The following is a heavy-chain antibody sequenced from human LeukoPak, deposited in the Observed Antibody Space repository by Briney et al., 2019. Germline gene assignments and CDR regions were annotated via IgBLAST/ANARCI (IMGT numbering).Heavy chain of an antibody. CDR3: ARCTSSYYYYGMDV. D-gene: IGHD2-2*01. V-gene: IGHV3-48*04. CDR1: GFTFSSYW. Sequence: GGSLRLSCAASGFTFSSYWMNWVRQAPGKGLEWLSYISRSDSAKYYADSVKGRFTISRDNAKNSLYLQMSNLRAEDTAVYYCARCTSSYYYYGMDVWGQGTTVTVSS. CDR2: ISRSDSAK. J-gene: IGHJ6*02.